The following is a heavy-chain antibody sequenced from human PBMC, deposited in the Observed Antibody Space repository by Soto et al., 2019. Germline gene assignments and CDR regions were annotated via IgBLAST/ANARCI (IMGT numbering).Heavy chain of an antibody. Sequence: PGGSLRLSCASSGITFSSYSMNLVRQAPGKGLEWVSSISSTSSYIFYADSVKGRFTISRDNAKNSLYLQMNSLRAEDTAVYYCASVATIFTDLDYWGQGALVTVSS. CDR3: ASVATIFTDLDY. CDR2: ISSTSSYI. V-gene: IGHV3-21*01. CDR1: GITFSSYS. J-gene: IGHJ4*02. D-gene: IGHD3-9*01.